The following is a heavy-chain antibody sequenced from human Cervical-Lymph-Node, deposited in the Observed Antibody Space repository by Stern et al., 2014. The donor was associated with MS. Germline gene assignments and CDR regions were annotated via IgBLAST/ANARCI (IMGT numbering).Heavy chain of an antibody. CDR1: GLSFSDYW. CDR2: IKQDGSEK. CDR3: ARGRDYFGP. Sequence: EVQLVESGGGLAQPGGSLRLSCAASGLSFSDYWMSWVRQASGKGLEWVAYIKQDGSEKYYLDSVKGRFTISRDNTKNSLSLQMNSLRAEDTAFYYCARGRDYFGPWGQGTLVTVSS. V-gene: IGHV3-7*01. J-gene: IGHJ4*02.